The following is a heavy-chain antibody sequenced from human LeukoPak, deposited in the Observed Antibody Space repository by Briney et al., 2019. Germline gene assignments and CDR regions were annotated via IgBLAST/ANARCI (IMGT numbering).Heavy chain of an antibody. J-gene: IGHJ4*02. V-gene: IGHV3-23*01. D-gene: IGHD6-19*01. CDR1: GFTFSSYA. CDR2: ISGSAEST. Sequence: GGSLRLSCAASGFTFSSYAMSWVRQAPGKGLEWVSAISGSAESTYYADSVKGQFTISRDNSRNTLHLQMNSLRAEDTALYYCAKDHGSGLLYFDYWGQGTLVTVSS. CDR3: AKDHGSGLLYFDY.